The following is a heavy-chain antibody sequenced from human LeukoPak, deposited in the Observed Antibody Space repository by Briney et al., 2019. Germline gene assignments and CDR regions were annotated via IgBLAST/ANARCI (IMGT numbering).Heavy chain of an antibody. CDR1: GGSISSYY. CDR3: ARQDTPHDAFDI. D-gene: IGHD5-18*01. V-gene: IGHV4-59*08. J-gene: IGHJ3*02. Sequence: TSETLSLTCTVSGGSISSYYWSWIRQPPGKGLEWIGYIYYSGSTNYNPSLKSRVTISVDTSKNQFSLKLSSVTAADTAVYYCARQDTPHDAFDIWGQGTMVTVSS. CDR2: IYYSGST.